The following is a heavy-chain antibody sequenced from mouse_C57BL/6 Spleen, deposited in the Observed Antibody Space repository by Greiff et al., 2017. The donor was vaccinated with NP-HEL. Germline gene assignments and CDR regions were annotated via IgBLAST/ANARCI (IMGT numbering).Heavy chain of an antibody. V-gene: IGHV1-59*01. CDR3: ARLGYGSPVPYWYFDV. J-gene: IGHJ1*03. CDR2: IDPSDSYT. Sequence: VQLQQPGAELVRPGTSVKLSCKASGYTFTSYWMHWVKQRPGQGLEWIGVIDPSDSYTNYNQKFKGKATLTVDTSSSTAYMQLSSLTSEDSAVYYCARLGYGSPVPYWYFDVWGTGTTVTVSS. CDR1: GYTFTSYW. D-gene: IGHD1-1*01.